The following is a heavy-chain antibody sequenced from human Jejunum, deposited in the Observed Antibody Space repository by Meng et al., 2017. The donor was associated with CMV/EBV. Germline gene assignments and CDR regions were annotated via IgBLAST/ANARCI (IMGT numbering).Heavy chain of an antibody. V-gene: IGHV3-73*01. CDR3: ARQARDGDCCLDY. D-gene: IGHD2-21*01. CDR1: FTVSGSA. CDR2: IRSKATSYAT. J-gene: IGHJ4*02. Sequence: FTVSGSAIHGVRQASGKGLEWVGRIRSKATSYATVYAATMKGRFTISRDDSETTAYLQMNSLKTEDTAVYYCARQARDGDCCLDYWGQGTLVTVSS.